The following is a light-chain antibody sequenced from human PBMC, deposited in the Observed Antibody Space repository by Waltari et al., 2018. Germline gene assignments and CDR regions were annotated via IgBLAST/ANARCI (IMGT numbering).Light chain of an antibody. J-gene: IGKJ4*01. Sequence: SCRATPSVRYYLAWYQRRPGSAPRLLFYEASSRATGIPARFSGSGSETDFTLTISSLEPEDFAVFYCQQRRTWPLTFGGGTKVEI. CDR1: PSVRYY. V-gene: IGKV3-11*01. CDR2: EAS. CDR3: QQRRTWPLT.